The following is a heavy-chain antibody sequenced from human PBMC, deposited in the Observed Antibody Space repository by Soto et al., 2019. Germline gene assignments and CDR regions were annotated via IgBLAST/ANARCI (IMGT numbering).Heavy chain of an antibody. CDR2: INHSGST. Sequence: SETLSLTCAVYGGSFSGYYWSWIRQPPGKGLEWIGEINHSGSTNYNPSLKSRVTISVDTSRNQFSLKLSSVTAADTAVYYCARALEDDYIWGSYKALDAFDIWGQGTMVTVSS. V-gene: IGHV4-34*01. CDR3: ARALEDDYIWGSYKALDAFDI. J-gene: IGHJ3*02. CDR1: GGSFSGYY. D-gene: IGHD3-16*01.